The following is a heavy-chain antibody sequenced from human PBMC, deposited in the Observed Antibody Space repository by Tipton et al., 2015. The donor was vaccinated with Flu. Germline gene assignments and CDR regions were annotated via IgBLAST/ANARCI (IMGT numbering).Heavy chain of an antibody. CDR2: IKYDGSTT. Sequence: AVSGFTFSSYWMHWVCQAPGKGLVWVSRIKYDGSTTNYADSVKGRFTISRDDAKDMLYLQMDSLRAEDTAVYYCARGLRGAYGLDVWGQGTTVTVSS. CDR3: ARGLRGAYGLDV. CDR1: GFTFSSYW. V-gene: IGHV3-74*01. J-gene: IGHJ6*02.